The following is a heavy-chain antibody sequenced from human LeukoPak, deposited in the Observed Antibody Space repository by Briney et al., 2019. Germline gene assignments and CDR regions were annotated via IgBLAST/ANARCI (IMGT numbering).Heavy chain of an antibody. V-gene: IGHV1-69*01. CDR3: AREVRPVVVVPAATYWFDP. D-gene: IGHD2-2*01. CDR1: GGTFSSYA. CDR2: IIPIFGTA. J-gene: IGHJ5*02. Sequence: SVKVSFKASGGTFSSYAISWVRPAPGQGLEWMGGIIPIFGTANYAQKFQGRVTITADESTSTAYMELSSLRSEDTAVYYCAREVRPVVVVPAATYWFDPWGQGTLVTVSS.